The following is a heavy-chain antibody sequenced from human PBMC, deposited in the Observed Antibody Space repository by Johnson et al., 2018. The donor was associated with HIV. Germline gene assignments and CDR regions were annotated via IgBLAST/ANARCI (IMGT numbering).Heavy chain of an antibody. CDR1: GFTFRSYA. D-gene: IGHD2-21*01. CDR3: ARARARVTFDI. Sequence: QVQLVESGGGVMQPGKSLRLSCEASGFTFRSYAMHWVRQAPGKGLEWVAVITYDGRNKYYTDSVKGRFIISRDISKNTLYLQMNSLRAEDTALYYCARARARVTFDIWGQGTMVTVSS. CDR2: ITYDGRNK. V-gene: IGHV3-30*04. J-gene: IGHJ3*02.